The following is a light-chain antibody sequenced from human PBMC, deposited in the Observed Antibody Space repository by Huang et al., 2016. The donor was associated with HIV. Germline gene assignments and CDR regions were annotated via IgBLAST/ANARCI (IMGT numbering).Light chain of an antibody. Sequence: DIVMTQSPDSLAVSPGERATINCKSSQTVLYSLKKKNYLAWFQQKHGRPPKLLIYWATTRESGVPDRFSGSGSGTDFTLTINNLQAEDVAVYFCLQYYSVPQTFGHGTKVEIK. J-gene: IGKJ1*01. CDR3: LQYYSVPQT. CDR2: WAT. CDR1: QTVLYSLKKKNY. V-gene: IGKV4-1*01.